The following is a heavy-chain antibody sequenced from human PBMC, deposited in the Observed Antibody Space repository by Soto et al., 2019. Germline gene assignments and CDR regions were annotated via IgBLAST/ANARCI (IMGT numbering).Heavy chain of an antibody. CDR2: TYYRSKWYN. CDR3: ARDGGDCSSTSCYGGGVNWFDP. D-gene: IGHD2-2*03. Sequence: PSQTLSLTCAISGDSVSSNSAAWNWIRQSPSRGLEWLGRTYYRSKWYNDYAVSVKSRITSNPDTSKNQFSLQLNSVTPEDTAVYYCARDGGDCSSTSCYGGGVNWFDPWGQGTRVTVSS. V-gene: IGHV6-1*01. CDR1: GDSVSSNSAA. J-gene: IGHJ5*02.